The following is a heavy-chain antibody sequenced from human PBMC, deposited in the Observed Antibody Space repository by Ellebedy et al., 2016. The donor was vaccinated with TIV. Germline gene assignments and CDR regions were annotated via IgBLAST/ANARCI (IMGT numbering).Heavy chain of an antibody. CDR3: ARGREQWHRFDY. Sequence: GSLRLSXGVYGGSFSGYYWSWIRQPPGKGLEWIGEINHSGSTNYNPSLKSRVTISVDTSKNQFSLKLSSVTAADTAVYYCARGREQWHRFDYWGQGTLVTVSS. CDR2: INHSGST. CDR1: GGSFSGYY. V-gene: IGHV4-34*01. J-gene: IGHJ4*02. D-gene: IGHD6-19*01.